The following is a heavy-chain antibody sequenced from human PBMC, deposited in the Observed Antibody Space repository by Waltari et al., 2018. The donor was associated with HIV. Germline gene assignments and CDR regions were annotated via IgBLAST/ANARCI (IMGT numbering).Heavy chain of an antibody. CDR3: AREMSLIRVIAVAMDV. CDR2: VNTANGHT. D-gene: IGHD6-19*01. J-gene: IGHJ6*02. V-gene: IGHV1-3*05. CDR1: GYSFTSHA. Sequence: VQLVQSGAEEKRPGASVKISCKASGYSFTSHAIHWARQAPGQRLEWVGWVNTANGHTKESQNFHGRVTITRDTSATTASMELNSLRSEDTAVYYCAREMSLIRVIAVAMDVWGQGTTVTVSS.